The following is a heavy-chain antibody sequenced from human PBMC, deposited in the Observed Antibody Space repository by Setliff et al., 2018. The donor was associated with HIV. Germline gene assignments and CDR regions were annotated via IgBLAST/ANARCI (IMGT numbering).Heavy chain of an antibody. V-gene: IGHV3-30*04. Sequence: GGSLRLSCAASGFTFSSYAMAWVRQAPGKGLEWVAVMYYDGVTTYYADSVKGRFTISRDGSKNMIFLQMNSLRVDDTAVYYCARGRVLEWLLNHWGQGTRVTVSS. CDR3: ARGRVLEWLLNH. D-gene: IGHD3-3*01. CDR1: GFTFSSYA. J-gene: IGHJ4*02. CDR2: MYYDGVTT.